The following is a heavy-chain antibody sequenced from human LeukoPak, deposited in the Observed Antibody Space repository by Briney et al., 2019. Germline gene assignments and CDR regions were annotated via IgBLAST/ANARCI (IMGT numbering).Heavy chain of an antibody. CDR1: GFTFSSYA. Sequence: GGSLRLSCAASGFTFSSYAMHWVHQAPGKGLEWVAVISYDGSNKYYADSVKGRFTISRDNSKNTLYLQMNSLRAEDTAVYYCARASGSYLSYNWFDPWGQGTLVTVSS. J-gene: IGHJ5*02. D-gene: IGHD1-26*01. CDR2: ISYDGSNK. CDR3: ARASGSYLSYNWFDP. V-gene: IGHV3-30-3*01.